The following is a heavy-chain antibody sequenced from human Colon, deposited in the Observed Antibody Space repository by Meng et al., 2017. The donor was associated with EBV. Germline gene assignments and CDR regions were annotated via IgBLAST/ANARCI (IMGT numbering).Heavy chain of an antibody. CDR3: ARTNYGDYNWFDP. D-gene: IGHD4-17*01. Sequence: QVQLQESGPGLVKPSQTLSLTCTVPCGSISSCGFYWSWIRQHPGKGLEWIGYIYYSGSTYYNPSLRSRVAISIDTSKNQFSLKLTSVTAADTAVYFCARTNYGDYNWFDPWGQGTLVTVSS. J-gene: IGHJ5*02. CDR2: IYYSGST. CDR1: CGSISSCGFY. V-gene: IGHV4-31*03.